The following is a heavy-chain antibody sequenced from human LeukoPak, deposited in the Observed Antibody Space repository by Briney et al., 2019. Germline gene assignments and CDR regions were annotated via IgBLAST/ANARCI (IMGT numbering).Heavy chain of an antibody. CDR1: GFTFSRFT. Sequence: GGSLRLSCAASGFTFSRFTMNWVRQAPGKGLEWVSSISSSSSYIYYADLVKGRFTISRDNAKNSLYLQMNSLRAEDTAVYYCARDQWHYYDSSATGFDPWGQGTLVAVSS. V-gene: IGHV3-21*01. D-gene: IGHD3-22*01. CDR2: ISSSSSYI. CDR3: ARDQWHYYDSSATGFDP. J-gene: IGHJ5*02.